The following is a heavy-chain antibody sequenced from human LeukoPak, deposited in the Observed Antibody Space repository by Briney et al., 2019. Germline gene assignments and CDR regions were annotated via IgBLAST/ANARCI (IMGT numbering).Heavy chain of an antibody. V-gene: IGHV3-15*01. J-gene: IGHJ4*02. CDR1: GFTFSNAW. D-gene: IGHD3-9*01. CDR3: TTGGDILTGYYSFDY. Sequence: GGSLRLSCAASGFTFSNAWMSWVRPAPGKGLEWVGRIKSKTDGGTTDYAAPVKGRFTISRDDSKNTLYLQMNSLKTEDTAVYYCTTGGDILTGYYSFDYWGQGTLVTVSS. CDR2: IKSKTDGGTT.